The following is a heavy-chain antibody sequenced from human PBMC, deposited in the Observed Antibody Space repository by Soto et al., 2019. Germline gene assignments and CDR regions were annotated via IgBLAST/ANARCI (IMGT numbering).Heavy chain of an antibody. CDR3: ARDALSRDSI. Sequence: QVQLQESGPGLVKPSQTLSLTCTVSGGSISSGGHYWSWIRQHPGKGLEWIGYISYSGSTYYNPSLGGXVXIXXDTSKNQFSLKLSSVTAADTAVYYCARDALSRDSIWGQGTLVTVSS. J-gene: IGHJ4*02. V-gene: IGHV4-31*03. D-gene: IGHD3-22*01. CDR2: ISYSGST. CDR1: GGSISSGGHY.